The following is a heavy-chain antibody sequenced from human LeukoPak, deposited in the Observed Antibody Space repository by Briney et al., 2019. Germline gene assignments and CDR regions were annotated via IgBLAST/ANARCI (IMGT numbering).Heavy chain of an antibody. D-gene: IGHD1-14*01. V-gene: IGHV3-23*01. Sequence: GGSLRLSCAASGFTFSSYAMSWVRGAPGKGLEWVSAISGSGVSTYYADSVKGRFTISRDDSQNTLALQMNSLRAEDTAVYYCAKKSGNLYYFDYWGQGTLVTVSS. CDR3: AKKSGNLYYFDY. CDR1: GFTFSSYA. J-gene: IGHJ4*02. CDR2: ISGSGVST.